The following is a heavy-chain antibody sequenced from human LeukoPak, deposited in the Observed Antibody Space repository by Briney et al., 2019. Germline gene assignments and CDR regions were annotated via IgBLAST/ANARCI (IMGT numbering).Heavy chain of an antibody. J-gene: IGHJ4*02. CDR1: GGSFSGYY. Sequence: SETLSLTCAVYGGSFSGYYWSWIRQPSGKGLEWIGEINHSGSTNYNPSLKSRVTISVDTSKNQFSLKLSPVTAADTAVYYCATIPHWGQGTLVTVSS. D-gene: IGHD2-2*02. V-gene: IGHV4-34*01. CDR3: ATIPH. CDR2: INHSGST.